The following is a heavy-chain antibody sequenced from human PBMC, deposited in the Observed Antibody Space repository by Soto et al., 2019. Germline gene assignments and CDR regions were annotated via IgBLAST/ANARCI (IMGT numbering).Heavy chain of an antibody. D-gene: IGHD1-26*01. V-gene: IGHV3-30*18. J-gene: IGHJ4*02. CDR3: AKDSGSYWRRPPFDY. Sequence: QVQLVDSGGGVVQPGMSLRLSCAASGFTFNSYGMHWVRQAPGKGLEWVALIWYDGTNKYYSDSVKGRFTIYRDNSKNTLFLQMNSLRAEDTAVYYCAKDSGSYWRRPPFDYWGQGTLVPVFS. CDR1: GFTFNSYG. CDR2: IWYDGTNK.